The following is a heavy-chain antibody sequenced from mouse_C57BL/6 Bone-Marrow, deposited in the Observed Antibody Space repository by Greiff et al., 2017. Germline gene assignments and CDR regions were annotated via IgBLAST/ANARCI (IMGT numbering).Heavy chain of an antibody. V-gene: IGHV1-72*01. J-gene: IGHJ2*01. CDR1: GYTFTSYW. CDR3: AREGFCDYGREDY. D-gene: IGHD2-4*01. Sequence: QVQLQQPGAELVKPGASVKLSCKASGYTFTSYWMHWVKQRPGRGLEWIGRIDPNSGGTKYNEKFKSKATLTADKPSSTAYMQLSTLTSEDSAVSYCAREGFCDYGREDYWGQGTTLTVSS. CDR2: IDPNSGGT.